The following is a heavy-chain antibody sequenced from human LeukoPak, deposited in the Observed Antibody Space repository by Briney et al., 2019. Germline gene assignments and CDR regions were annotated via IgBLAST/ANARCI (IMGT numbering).Heavy chain of an antibody. D-gene: IGHD6-13*01. Sequence: PGGSLRLSCAASGFTFSSYAISWVRQAPGKGLEWVSGISGGGGSTYYADSVKGRFTISRDNSRNTLYLQMNSPRAEDTAVYYCAILPGYSSGWYEVNYWGQGTLVTVSS. V-gene: IGHV3-23*01. J-gene: IGHJ4*02. CDR1: GFTFSSYA. CDR3: AILPGYSSGWYEVNY. CDR2: ISGGGGST.